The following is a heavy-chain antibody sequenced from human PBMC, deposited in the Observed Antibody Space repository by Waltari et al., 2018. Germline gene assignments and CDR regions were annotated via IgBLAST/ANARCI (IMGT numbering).Heavy chain of an antibody. Sequence: QLQLQESGPGLVKPSETLSLTCIVSGDSISTSIYYWGWIRQPPGKGLEWIGSIYHSGSTYYNPSRNSRVTISVDTSKNQFSLKLSSVTAADTAMYYCATPKSGYQSLDYWGQGALVTVSS. V-gene: IGHV4-39*07. J-gene: IGHJ4*02. CDR1: GDSISTSIYY. D-gene: IGHD5-12*01. CDR2: IYHSGST. CDR3: ATPKSGYQSLDY.